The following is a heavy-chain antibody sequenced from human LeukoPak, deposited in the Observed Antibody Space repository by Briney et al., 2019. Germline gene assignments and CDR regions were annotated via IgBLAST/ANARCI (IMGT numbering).Heavy chain of an antibody. CDR3: ARADCSSTSCYEFDY. D-gene: IGHD2-2*01. V-gene: IGHV3-11*04. CDR1: GFTFSDYY. J-gene: IGHJ4*02. CDR2: VRSSGSTI. Sequence: GGSLRLSCAASGFTFSDYYMSWIRQAPGKGLGGVSYVRSSGSTIYYADSVKGRFTISRDNAKNSLYLQMNSLRAEDTAVYYCARADCSSTSCYEFDYWGQGTLVTVSS.